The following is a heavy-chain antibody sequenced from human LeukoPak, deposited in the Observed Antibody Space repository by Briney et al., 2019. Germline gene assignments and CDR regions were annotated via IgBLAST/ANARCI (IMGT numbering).Heavy chain of an antibody. CDR3: TTRGQDGW. D-gene: IGHD2-15*01. CDR1: GFTFSDAW. V-gene: IGHV3-15*01. CDR2: IKSNSDGATI. Sequence: PGGSLRLSCVGSGFTFSDAWMSWVRQAPGKGLEWVGRIKSNSDGATIAYAAPVKGRFNNSRDNSRNTLYLQMNSLKTEETAVYYCTTRGQDGWWGQGTLGTVS. J-gene: IGHJ4*02.